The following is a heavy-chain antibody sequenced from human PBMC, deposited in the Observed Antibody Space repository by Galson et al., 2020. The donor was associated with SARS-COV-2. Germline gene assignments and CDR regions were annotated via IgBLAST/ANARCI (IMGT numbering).Heavy chain of an antibody. CDR2: ISGSGGST. J-gene: IGHJ4*02. Sequence: GGYLRLSCAASGFTFSSHAMSWVRQAPGKGLEWVSAISGSGGSTYYADSVKGRFTISRDNSKNTLYLQMNSLRAEDTAVYYCAKADTAQDYFDYWCQGTLVTVSS. D-gene: IGHD5-18*01. CDR1: GFTFSSHA. CDR3: AKADTAQDYFDY. V-gene: IGHV3-23*01.